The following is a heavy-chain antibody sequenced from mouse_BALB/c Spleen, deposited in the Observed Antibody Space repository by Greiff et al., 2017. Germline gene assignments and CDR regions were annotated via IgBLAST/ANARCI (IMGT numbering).Heavy chain of an antibody. CDR2: ISSGGSYA. Sequence: DVMLVESGGGLVKPGGSLKLSCAASGFTFSSYAMSWVRQSPEKRLEWVAEISSGGSYAYYPDTVTGRFTISRDNAKNTLCLEMNSLRSEDTAMYYCSRDEQRGLDYWGQGTTLTVSS. V-gene: IGHV5-9-4*01. CDR3: SRDEQRGLDY. J-gene: IGHJ2*01. CDR1: GFTFSSYA.